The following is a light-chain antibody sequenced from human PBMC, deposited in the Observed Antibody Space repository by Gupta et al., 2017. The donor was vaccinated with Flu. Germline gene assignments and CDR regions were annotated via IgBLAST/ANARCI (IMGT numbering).Light chain of an antibody. J-gene: IGLJ1*01. Sequence: TNSDVGGYNFVSLYQQLPGKAPRLMIYDVSDRPSGVSNRFSGSKSGNTASLTISGLRAEDEADYYCSSYTSSSTQVFGTGTKVTVL. CDR2: DVS. CDR1: NSDVGGYNF. CDR3: SSYTSSSTQV. V-gene: IGLV2-14*03.